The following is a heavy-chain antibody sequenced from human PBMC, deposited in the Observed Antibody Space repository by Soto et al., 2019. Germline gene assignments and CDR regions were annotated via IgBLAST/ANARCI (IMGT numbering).Heavy chain of an antibody. CDR2: SSSTGAVI. V-gene: IGHV3-11*01. CDR3: ARIGEFYGTGSYGNSDVFDI. Sequence: PGGSLRLSCEASGFTFSYYYMTWVRQSPGKGLEWIAYSSSTGAVIYYADSVQGRFTISRDNPKNSLHLQMDSLRPEDTAVYYCARIGEFYGTGSYGNSDVFDIWGQGTLVTVSS. J-gene: IGHJ3*02. CDR1: GFTFSYYY. D-gene: IGHD3-10*01.